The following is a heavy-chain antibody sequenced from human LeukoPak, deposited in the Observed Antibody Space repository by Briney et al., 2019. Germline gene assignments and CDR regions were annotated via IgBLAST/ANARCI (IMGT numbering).Heavy chain of an antibody. D-gene: IGHD3-10*01. CDR2: IKQDGSEK. J-gene: IGHJ6*02. Sequence: GGSLRLSCAASGFTLSSYWMSWVRQAPGKGLEWVANIKQDGSEKYYVDSVKGRFAISRDNAKNSLYLQMNSLRAEDTAVYYCARDRDGFGELLPYYYYYGMDVWGQGTTVTVSS. V-gene: IGHV3-7*01. CDR1: GFTLSSYW. CDR3: ARDRDGFGELLPYYYYYGMDV.